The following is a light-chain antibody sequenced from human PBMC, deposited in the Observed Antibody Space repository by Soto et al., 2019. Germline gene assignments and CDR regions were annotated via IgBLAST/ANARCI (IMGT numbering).Light chain of an antibody. CDR3: QQYNSYSPYA. CDR1: QTISSW. J-gene: IGKJ2*01. V-gene: IGKV1-5*03. Sequence: DIQMTQSPSTLSASVGDRVTITCRASQTISSWLAWYQQKPGKAPKLLIYKASTLESGVPSRFSGGESGTEFTLTISSLQHDDFATYYSQQYNSYSPYAFGQGTKLEIK. CDR2: KAS.